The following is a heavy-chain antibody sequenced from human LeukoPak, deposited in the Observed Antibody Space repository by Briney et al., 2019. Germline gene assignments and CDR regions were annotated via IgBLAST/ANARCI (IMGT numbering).Heavy chain of an antibody. D-gene: IGHD3-22*01. CDR1: GYTFTGYY. CDR2: ISGYNGNT. J-gene: IGHJ4*02. Sequence: GASVKVSCKASGYTFTGYYMHWVRQAPGQGLEWMGWISGYNGNTNYAQKLQGRVTMTTDTSTSTAYMELRSLRSDDTAVYFCARGSTVRYYYDSSGYYRGAFDYWGQGTLVTVSS. CDR3: ARGSTVRYYYDSSGYYRGAFDY. V-gene: IGHV1-18*04.